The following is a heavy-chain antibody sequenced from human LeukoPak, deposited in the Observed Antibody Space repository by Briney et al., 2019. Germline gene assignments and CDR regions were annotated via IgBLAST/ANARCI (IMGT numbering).Heavy chain of an antibody. CDR3: ARRKGHYYYYMDV. CDR2: IYYSGST. J-gene: IGHJ6*03. Sequence: SKTRSLTCPVPVGPITSSSYYWGWIRPPPGKGLEWIGSIYYSGSTYYNPSLKSRVTISVDTSKNQFSLKLSSVTAADTAVYYCARRKGHYYYYMDVWGKGTTVTVSS. V-gene: IGHV4-39*07. CDR1: VGPITSSSYY.